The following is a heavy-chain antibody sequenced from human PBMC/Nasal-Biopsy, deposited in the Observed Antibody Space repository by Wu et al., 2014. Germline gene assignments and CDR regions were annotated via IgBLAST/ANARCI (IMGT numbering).Heavy chain of an antibody. J-gene: IGHJ6*04. V-gene: IGHV3-23*01. D-gene: IGHD3-9*01. CDR1: GFTFSSYV. CDR3: AKDHRASTIVPIIHGYDMDV. CDR2: IGGNSART. Sequence: LRLSCAASGFTFSSYVMNWVRQAPGKGLEWVSGIGGNSARTYYAESVKGRFTIVRDTSKNTLYLQMNRLRAEDTAVYYCAKDHRASTIVPIIHGYDMDVWGPKGPRSPSPQ.